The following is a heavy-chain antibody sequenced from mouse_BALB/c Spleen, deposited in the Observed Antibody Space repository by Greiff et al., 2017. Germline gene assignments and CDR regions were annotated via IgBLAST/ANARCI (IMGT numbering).Heavy chain of an antibody. Sequence: DVHLVESGGGLVKPGGSLKLSCAASGFTFSSYAMSWVRQTPEKRLEWVASISSGGSTYYPDSGKGRFTISRDNARNILYLQMSSLRSEDTAMYYCARASHYYGSYYYAMDYWGQGTSVTVSS. J-gene: IGHJ4*01. D-gene: IGHD1-2*01. CDR3: ARASHYYGSYYYAMDY. V-gene: IGHV5-6-5*01. CDR1: GFTFSSYA. CDR2: ISSGGST.